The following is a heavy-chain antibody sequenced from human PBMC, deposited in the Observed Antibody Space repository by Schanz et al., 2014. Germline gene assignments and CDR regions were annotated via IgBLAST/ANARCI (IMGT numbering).Heavy chain of an antibody. Sequence: EMQLLESGGGLAQPGGSLRLSCAASGFNFSDYAMCWVRQAPGKGLEWVSAISGGGGTTYYTDSVKGRFTISRDNSKNTLYLQMNSLRPEDTAVYYCAKGRFGELSAFDIWGQGTMDNDSS. CDR1: GFNFSDYA. CDR2: ISGGGGTT. CDR3: AKGRFGELSAFDI. D-gene: IGHD3-10*01. J-gene: IGHJ3*02. V-gene: IGHV3-23*01.